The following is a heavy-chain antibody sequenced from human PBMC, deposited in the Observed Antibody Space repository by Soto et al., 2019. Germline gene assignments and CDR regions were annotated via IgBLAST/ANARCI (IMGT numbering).Heavy chain of an antibody. CDR2: IYYSGST. CDR1: GGSISSYY. J-gene: IGHJ4*02. Sequence: SETLSLTCTVSGGSISSYYWSWIRQPPGKGLEWIGYIYYSGSTNYNPSLKSRVTISVDTSKNHFSLKLTSVTAADTAVYYCARPGGSRWFYFASWGQGSQVTVSS. V-gene: IGHV4-59*08. D-gene: IGHD6-13*01. CDR3: ARPGGSRWFYFAS.